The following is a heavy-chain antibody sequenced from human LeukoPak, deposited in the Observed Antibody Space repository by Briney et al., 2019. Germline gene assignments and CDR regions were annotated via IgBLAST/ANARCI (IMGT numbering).Heavy chain of an antibody. J-gene: IGHJ4*02. V-gene: IGHV3-7*01. Sequence: GGSLRLSCAASGFTFSRYWMSWVRQAPGKGLEWVANIKEDGSEKYSVDSVKGRFTISRDNTKNSLFLEVNSLRAEDTAVYYSATGWSHHDYWGQGTLVTVSS. CDR3: ATGWSHHDY. D-gene: IGHD3-3*01. CDR1: GFTFSRYW. CDR2: IKEDGSEK.